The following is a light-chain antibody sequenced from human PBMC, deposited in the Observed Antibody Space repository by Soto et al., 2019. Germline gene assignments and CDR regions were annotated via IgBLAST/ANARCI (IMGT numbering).Light chain of an antibody. Sequence: DIQLTQSPSFLSASVVDRVTITFRASQDISSFLAWYQQKPGKAPNLLIYGASTLQSGVPSRFSGSGSGTEFTLTIISLQPEDFATYYCQQLNSYPHFGKGTRLEIK. CDR2: GAS. CDR1: QDISSF. J-gene: IGKJ5*01. V-gene: IGKV1-9*01. CDR3: QQLNSYPH.